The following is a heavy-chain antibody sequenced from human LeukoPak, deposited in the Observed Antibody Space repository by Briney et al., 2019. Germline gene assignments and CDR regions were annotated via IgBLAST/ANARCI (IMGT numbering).Heavy chain of an antibody. J-gene: IGHJ6*02. CDR3: ARNRGYSYGYHYYYYGMDV. V-gene: IGHV4-34*01. D-gene: IGHD5-18*01. CDR1: GGSFSGYY. CDR2: INHSGST. Sequence: SETLSLTCAAYGGSFSGYYWSWIRQPPGKGLEWIGEINHSGSTNYNPSLKSRVTISVDTSKNQFSLKLSSVTAADTAVYYCARNRGYSYGYHYYYYGMDVWGQGTTVTVSS.